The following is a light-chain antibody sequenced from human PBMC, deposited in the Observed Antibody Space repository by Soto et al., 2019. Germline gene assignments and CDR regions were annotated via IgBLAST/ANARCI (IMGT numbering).Light chain of an antibody. CDR2: KAS. CDR3: QQYHSYSRT. V-gene: IGKV1-5*03. Sequence: DIQMTQSPSTLSTSVGDRVTITCRASHNISTWLSWYQQKPGKVPKLLIYKASSLDSGVPSRFSGSGSGTEFTLTISSLQPDDFATYYSQQYHSYSRTFGQGTKVDTK. CDR1: HNISTW. J-gene: IGKJ1*01.